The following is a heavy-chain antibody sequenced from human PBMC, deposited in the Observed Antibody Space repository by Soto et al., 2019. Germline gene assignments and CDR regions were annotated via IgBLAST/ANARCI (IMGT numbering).Heavy chain of an antibody. J-gene: IGHJ4*02. Sequence: QVQLVESGGGVVQPGRSLRLSCAASGFTFSSYGMHWVRQAPGKGLEGVAVISYDGSNKYYADSVKGRFTISRDNSKNTLYLQMNSLRAEDTAVYYCAKASSSSWYLEYYFDYWGQGTLVTVSS. D-gene: IGHD6-13*01. CDR1: GFTFSSYG. CDR3: AKASSSSWYLEYYFDY. CDR2: ISYDGSNK. V-gene: IGHV3-30*18.